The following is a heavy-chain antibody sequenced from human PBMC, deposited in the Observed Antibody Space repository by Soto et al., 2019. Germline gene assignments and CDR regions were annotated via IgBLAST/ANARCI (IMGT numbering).Heavy chain of an antibody. V-gene: IGHV3-7*01. Sequence: PGGSLRLSCAAFGFTFSSYWMSWVRQAPGKGLEWVANIKQDGNEKYYVDSVKGRFTISRDKAKNSLYLQMSSLRAEDTAVYYCARDQAIFEVIVRHYYYGMDVWGQGNTVAVSS. D-gene: IGHD3-3*01. CDR2: IKQDGNEK. J-gene: IGHJ6*02. CDR1: GFTFSSYW. CDR3: ARDQAIFEVIVRHYYYGMDV.